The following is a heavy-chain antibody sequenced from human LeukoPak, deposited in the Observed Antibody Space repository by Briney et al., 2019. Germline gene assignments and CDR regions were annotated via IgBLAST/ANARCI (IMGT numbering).Heavy chain of an antibody. CDR2: IYPNNGAT. CDR1: GYTFSGTGWY. V-gene: IGHV1-2*02. J-gene: IGHJ4*02. D-gene: IGHD3-10*01. Sequence: ASVKVSCKASGYTFSGTGWYLYWLRQAPGQGLECMGWIYPNNGATAYAQKFQGRVAMTMDTSITTAYMELSRLRPDDTAVYYCARDGPAQMVDFDYWGQGTLVTVSS. CDR3: ARDGPAQMVDFDY.